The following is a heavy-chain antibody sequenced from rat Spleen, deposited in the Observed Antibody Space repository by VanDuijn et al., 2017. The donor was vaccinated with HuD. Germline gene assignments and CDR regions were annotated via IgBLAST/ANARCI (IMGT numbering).Heavy chain of an antibody. CDR2: IGYDGGST. CDR1: GFTFSNYG. Sequence: EVKLVESGGGLVQPGRSLKLSCAASGFTFSNYGMAWVRQTPTKGLEWVASIGYDGGSTYYRDSVKGRFTISRENAKSTLYLQMNSLRSEDTATYYCTRGGNYDYDHWGQGVMVTVSS. D-gene: IGHD1-10*01. V-gene: IGHV5-29*01. J-gene: IGHJ2*01. CDR3: TRGGNYDYDH.